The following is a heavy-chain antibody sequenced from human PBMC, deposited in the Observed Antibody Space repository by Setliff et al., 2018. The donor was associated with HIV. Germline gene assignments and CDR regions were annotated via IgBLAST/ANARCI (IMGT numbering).Heavy chain of an antibody. CDR2: ISFDGSDK. D-gene: IGHD2-15*01. V-gene: IGHV3-30*03. CDR1: GFTFSWYG. CDR3: VRSIGGSPY. J-gene: IGHJ4*02. Sequence: GGSLRLSCAASGFTFSWYGMDWVRQAPGKGLEWVAVISFDGSDKYYADSVKGRFTLSRDNSKNTLYLQMNSLRAEDTAVYFCVRSIGGSPYWGQGTLVTVSS.